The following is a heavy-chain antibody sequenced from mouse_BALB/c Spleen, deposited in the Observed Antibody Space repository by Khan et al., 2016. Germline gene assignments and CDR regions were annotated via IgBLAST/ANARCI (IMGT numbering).Heavy chain of an antibody. Sequence: EVQLQESGGGLVQPKGSLKLSCAATGFTFNTYAMNWVRQAPGKGLEWVARIRSKSNNYATYYADSVKDRFTISRDDSQSMLYLQMNNLKTEDTAMYYYVGRDWCAYWGQGTLVTVSA. CDR1: GFTFNTYA. J-gene: IGHJ3*01. CDR3: VGRDWCAY. V-gene: IGHV10-1*02. CDR2: IRSKSNNYAT.